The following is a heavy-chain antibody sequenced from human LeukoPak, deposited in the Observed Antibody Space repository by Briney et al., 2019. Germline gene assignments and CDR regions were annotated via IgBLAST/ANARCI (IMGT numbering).Heavy chain of an antibody. Sequence: GGSLRLSCAASGFIVSNTYMSWVRQPPGKGLEWVSVVYSDSSTYYADAVKGRFTISRDNSKNTLYLQMGRLRAEDTAVYFCARDFGGSRLPRYYFDFWGQGILVTVSS. CDR1: GFIVSNTY. J-gene: IGHJ4*02. D-gene: IGHD6-25*01. V-gene: IGHV3-66*01. CDR2: VYSDSST. CDR3: ARDFGGSRLPRYYFDF.